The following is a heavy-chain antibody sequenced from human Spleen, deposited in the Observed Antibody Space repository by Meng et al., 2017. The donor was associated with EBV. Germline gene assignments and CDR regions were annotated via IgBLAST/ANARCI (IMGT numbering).Heavy chain of an antibody. J-gene: IGHJ4*02. CDR1: GGTFSSYA. V-gene: IGHV1-69*12. CDR3: ARYGGTPTYHIALTLDY. D-gene: IGHD6-13*01. Sequence: QGQLVQSGAELKKPGSSVKVSCKASGGTFSSYAISWVRQAPGQGLEWMGGIIPIFGTANYAQKFQGRVTITADESTSTAYMELSSLRSEDTAVYYCARYGGTPTYHIALTLDYWGQGTLVTVSS. CDR2: IIPIFGTA.